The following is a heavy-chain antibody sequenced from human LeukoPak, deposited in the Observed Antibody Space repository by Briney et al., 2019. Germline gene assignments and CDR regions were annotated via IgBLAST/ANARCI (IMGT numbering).Heavy chain of an antibody. V-gene: IGHV1-46*01. CDR1: GYTFTSYY. CDR2: INPGGGST. D-gene: IGHD2-2*01. CDR3: ARLIVVPMVPTFLRYFDP. Sequence: ASVKVSCKASGYTFTSYYMHWVRQAPGQGLEWMGIINPGGGSTSYAQKFQGRVTMTRDMSTSTVYMELSSLRSEDTAVYYCARLIVVPMVPTFLRYFDPWGQGTLVTVSS. J-gene: IGHJ5*02.